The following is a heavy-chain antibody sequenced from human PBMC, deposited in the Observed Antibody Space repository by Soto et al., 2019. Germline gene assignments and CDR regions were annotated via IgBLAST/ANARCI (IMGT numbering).Heavy chain of an antibody. Sequence: QVQLQESGPGLVKPSETLSLTCTVSGGSMGSYYWSWIRQPPGKGLEWIGYIYYSGSTNYNPSLKSRVTISVDTSKSQFSLKLSSVTAADTAVYYCARGYTSGWYYFDSWGQGTLVTVSS. CDR2: IYYSGST. CDR3: ARGYTSGWYYFDS. CDR1: GGSMGSYY. J-gene: IGHJ4*02. D-gene: IGHD6-19*01. V-gene: IGHV4-59*01.